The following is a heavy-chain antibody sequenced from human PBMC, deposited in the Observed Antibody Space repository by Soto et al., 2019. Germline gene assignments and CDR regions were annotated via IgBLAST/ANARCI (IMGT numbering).Heavy chain of an antibody. CDR2: ISSRNDYT. J-gene: IGHJ5*02. D-gene: IGHD2-15*01. CDR1: GFTFSDYY. CDR3: ARSVVSSTRFDP. Sequence: LRLSCAASGFTFSDYYMSWIRQAPGKGLEWVSYISSRNDYTNYADSVKGRFTISRDNAKNSLYLQMSSLRADDTAIYYCARSVVSSTRFDPWGQGTLVTVSS. V-gene: IGHV3-11*06.